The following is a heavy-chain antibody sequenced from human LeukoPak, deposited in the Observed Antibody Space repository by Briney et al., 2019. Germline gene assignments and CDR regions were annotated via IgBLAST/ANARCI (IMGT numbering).Heavy chain of an antibody. J-gene: IGHJ6*03. CDR2: IYKSGTT. CDR1: GESINPYY. V-gene: IGHV4-4*07. Sequence: PSETLSLTCTVSGESINPYYWNWIRQSAGKGLEVIGHIYKSGTTNFNPSLTSRVTMSLDSSRTQFSLKLRSVTAADTAVYFCARSFLDYMDVWGKGTTVTVSS. D-gene: IGHD2/OR15-2a*01. CDR3: ARSFLDYMDV.